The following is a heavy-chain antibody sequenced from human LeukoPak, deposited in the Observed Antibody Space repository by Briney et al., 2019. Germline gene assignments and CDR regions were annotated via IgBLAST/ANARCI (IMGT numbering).Heavy chain of an antibody. CDR3: ARDRGDYYGSGSYYNIAVWFDP. Sequence: SVKVSCKVSGYTLTELSMHWVRQAPGQGLEWMGGIIPIFGTANYAQKFQGRVTITADESTSTAYMELSSLRSEDTAVYYCARDRGDYYGSGSYYNIAVWFDPWGQGTLVTVSS. D-gene: IGHD3-10*01. CDR1: GYTLTELS. J-gene: IGHJ5*02. CDR2: IIPIFGTA. V-gene: IGHV1-69*13.